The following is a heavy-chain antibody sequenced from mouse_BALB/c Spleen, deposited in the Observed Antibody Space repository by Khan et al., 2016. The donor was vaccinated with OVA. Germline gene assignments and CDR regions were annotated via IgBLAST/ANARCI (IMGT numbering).Heavy chain of an antibody. CDR1: GYTFTDYN. V-gene: IGHV1-18*01. J-gene: IGHJ3*01. CDR2: IIPNNGGT. D-gene: IGHD2-2*01. Sequence: VRLQQSGPELVKPGASVKIPCKASGYTFTDYNMSWVKQSHGKSLEWSGDIIPNNGGTIYNQKFKGKATLTVDKSSNTVYMERRGLTSEDTAVYYCARHGYGGFAYWGQGSLVTVSA. CDR3: ARHGYGGFAY.